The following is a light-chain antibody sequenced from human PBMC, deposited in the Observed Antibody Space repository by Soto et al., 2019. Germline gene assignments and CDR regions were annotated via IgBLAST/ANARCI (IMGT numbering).Light chain of an antibody. J-gene: IGLJ1*01. CDR3: SSHTSGSTRV. Sequence: QSVLTQPASVSGSPGQSIAISCTGTSGDVGGFDYSSWYQQHPDKAPKLIIYGVTKRPSWVSNRFSGSKSGNTASLTISGLQPEDEADYYCSSHTSGSTRVFGSGTKLTVL. V-gene: IGLV2-14*01. CDR1: SGDVGGFDY. CDR2: GVT.